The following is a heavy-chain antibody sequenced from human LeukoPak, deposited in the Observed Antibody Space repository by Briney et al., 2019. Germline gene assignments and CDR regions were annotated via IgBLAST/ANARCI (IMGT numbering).Heavy chain of an antibody. Sequence: SVKVSCKASGGTFSSYAISWVRQAPGQGLEWMGGIIPIFGTASYAQKFQGRVTITTDESTSTAYMELSSLRSEDTAVYYCARSPYDSSGYYGFRSGWGQGTLVTVSS. CDR1: GGTFSSYA. V-gene: IGHV1-69*05. CDR2: IIPIFGTA. J-gene: IGHJ4*02. D-gene: IGHD3-22*01. CDR3: ARSPYDSSGYYGFRSG.